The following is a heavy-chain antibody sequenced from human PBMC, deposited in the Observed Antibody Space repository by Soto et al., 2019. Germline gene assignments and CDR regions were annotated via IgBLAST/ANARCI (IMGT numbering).Heavy chain of an antibody. J-gene: IGHJ3*02. CDR3: ARAFGNDLVATILPMAFDI. V-gene: IGHV1-46*03. D-gene: IGHD5-12*01. CDR2: INPSGGST. Sequence: VASVKVSCKASGYTFTSYYMHWVRQAPGQGLEWMGIINPSGGSTSYAQKFQGRVTMTRDTSTSTVYMELSSLRSEDTAVYYCARAFGNDLVATILPMAFDIWGQGTMVTVSS. CDR1: GYTFTSYY.